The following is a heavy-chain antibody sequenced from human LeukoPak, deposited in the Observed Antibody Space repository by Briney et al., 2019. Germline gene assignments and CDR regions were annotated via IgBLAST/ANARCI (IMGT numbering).Heavy chain of an antibody. CDR3: ARSSGWYWFDP. J-gene: IGHJ5*02. CDR1: GGSINNYY. CDR2: INHSGST. Sequence: PSETLSLTCTVSGGSINNYYWSWIRQPPGKGLEWIGEINHSGSTNYNPSLKSRVTISVDSSKNQFSLKVRSVSAADTAVYYCARSSGWYWFDPWGQGIRVTVSS. D-gene: IGHD6-19*01. V-gene: IGHV4-34*01.